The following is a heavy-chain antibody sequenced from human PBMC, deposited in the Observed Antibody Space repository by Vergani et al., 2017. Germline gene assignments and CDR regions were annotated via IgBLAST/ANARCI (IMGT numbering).Heavy chain of an antibody. CDR1: GYSFTNYW. J-gene: IGHJ4*02. V-gene: IGHV5-51*01. Sequence: EVQLVQSGAEVKKPGESLKISCQISGYSFTNYWIGWVRQMPGKGLEWMGNIHPADSDTRYSPSFQGQVTISVDKSISTAYLQRSSLRASDSAMYYCARLDGRDSSGSKYFDYWGQGTLVTVSS. CDR3: ARLDGRDSSGSKYFDY. D-gene: IGHD3-22*01. CDR2: IHPADSDT.